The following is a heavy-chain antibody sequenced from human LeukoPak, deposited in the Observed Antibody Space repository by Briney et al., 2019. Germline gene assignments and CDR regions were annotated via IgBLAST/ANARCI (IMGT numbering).Heavy chain of an antibody. Sequence: GGSLRLSCAASGFTFSSYGMHWVRQAPGKGLEWVSAISGSGGSTYYADSVKGRFTIPRDNSKNTLYLQMNSLRAEDTAVYYCAKGIVGADTYYFDYWGQGTLVTVSS. J-gene: IGHJ4*02. CDR1: GFTFSSYG. D-gene: IGHD1-26*01. V-gene: IGHV3-23*01. CDR2: ISGSGGST. CDR3: AKGIVGADTYYFDY.